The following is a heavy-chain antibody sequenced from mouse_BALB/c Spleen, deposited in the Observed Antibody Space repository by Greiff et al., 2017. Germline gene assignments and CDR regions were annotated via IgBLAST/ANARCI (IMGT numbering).Heavy chain of an antibody. CDR2: IDPENGDT. Sequence: EVQVVESGAELVRSGASVKLSCTASGFNIKDYYMHWVKQRPEQGLEWIGWIDPENGDTEYAPKFQGKATMAADTSSNTAYLQLSSLTSEDTAVYYWNGYGYSVGAMDYWGQGTSVTVSS. CDR1: GFNIKDYY. V-gene: IGHV14-4*02. D-gene: IGHD2-2*01. CDR3: NGYGYSVGAMDY. J-gene: IGHJ4*01.